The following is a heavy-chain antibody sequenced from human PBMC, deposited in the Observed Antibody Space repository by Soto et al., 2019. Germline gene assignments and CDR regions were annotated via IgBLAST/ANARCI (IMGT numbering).Heavy chain of an antibody. CDR3: ARDTDSSSWLHYYYYGMDV. J-gene: IGHJ6*02. CDR2: ISSSSSTI. D-gene: IGHD6-13*01. V-gene: IGHV3-48*02. CDR1: GFTFSSYS. Sequence: VGSLTLSCAASGFTFSSYSMNWVRQAPGKGLEWVSYISSSSSTIYYADSVKGRFTISRDNAKNSLYLQMNSLRDEDTAVYYCARDTDSSSWLHYYYYGMDVWGQVTTVTVSS.